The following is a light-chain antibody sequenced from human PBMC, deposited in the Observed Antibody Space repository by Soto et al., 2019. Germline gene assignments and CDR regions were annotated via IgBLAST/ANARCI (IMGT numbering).Light chain of an antibody. CDR3: CSFAGNYIYV. Sequence: QSVLTQPRSVSSSPGQSVTISCTGTSSDVGGYNYVSWYLQHPGKAPKVMIYDVSKRPSGVPDRFSGSKSGNTASLTISGLQSEDEADYYCCSFAGNYIYVFGTGTKLTVL. J-gene: IGLJ1*01. CDR1: SSDVGGYNY. CDR2: DVS. V-gene: IGLV2-11*01.